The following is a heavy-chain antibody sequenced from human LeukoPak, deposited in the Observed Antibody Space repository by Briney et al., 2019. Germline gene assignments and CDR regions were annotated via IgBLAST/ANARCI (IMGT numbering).Heavy chain of an antibody. CDR1: GYSFTSHW. V-gene: IGHV5-51*01. CDR2: IYPGDSAT. D-gene: IGHD3-10*01. J-gene: IGHJ4*02. Sequence: GESLKTSCKGSGYSFTSHWIGWVRQTPGKGLEWMGIIYPGDSATRYSPSFQGQVTISADKSISTAYLQWSSLKASDTAMYYCASPYGSGSKYPYYFDFWGQGTLVTVSS. CDR3: ASPYGSGSKYPYYFDF.